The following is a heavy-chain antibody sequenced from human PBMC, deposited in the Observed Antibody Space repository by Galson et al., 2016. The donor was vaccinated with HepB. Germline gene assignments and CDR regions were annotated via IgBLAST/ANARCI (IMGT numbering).Heavy chain of an antibody. V-gene: IGHV3-33*01. D-gene: IGHD3-10*01. Sequence: SLRLSCAASGFTFSSYGMHWVRQAPGKGLEWVAVIWYDGSNKYYADSVKDRFTISRDNSKNTLYLQMNSLRAEDTAVYYCARVSGESGPDYWGQGTLVTVSS. J-gene: IGHJ4*02. CDR2: IWYDGSNK. CDR1: GFTFSSYG. CDR3: ARVSGESGPDY.